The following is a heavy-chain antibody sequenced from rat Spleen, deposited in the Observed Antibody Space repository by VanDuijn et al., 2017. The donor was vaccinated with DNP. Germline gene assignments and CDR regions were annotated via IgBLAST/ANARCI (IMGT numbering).Heavy chain of an antibody. D-gene: IGHD1-9*01. CDR2: IITSGSRT. CDR1: GFTFSHYY. V-gene: IGHV5-25*01. Sequence: EVQLVESGGGLVQPGRSLKLSCAASGFTFSHYYMAWVRQAPEKGLEWVATIITSGSRTYYPDSVKGRFTISRDNAKSSLYLQMNSLKSEDTATYYCARLTYYGYKSWYFDFWGPGTMVTVSS. J-gene: IGHJ1*01. CDR3: ARLTYYGYKSWYFDF.